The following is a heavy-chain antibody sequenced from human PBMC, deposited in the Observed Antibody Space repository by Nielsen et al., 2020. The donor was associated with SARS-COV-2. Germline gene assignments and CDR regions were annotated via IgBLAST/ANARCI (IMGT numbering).Heavy chain of an antibody. CDR1: GGTFSSYA. CDR2: IVPIFGTA. J-gene: IGHJ4*02. CDR3: ASITAMVEDGGYFDY. D-gene: IGHD5-18*01. Sequence: SVKVSCKASGGTFSSYAISWVRQAPGQGLEWMGGIVPIFGTANYAQKFQGRVTITADKSTSTAYMELSSLRSEDTAVYYCASITAMVEDGGYFDYWGQGTLVTVSS. V-gene: IGHV1-69*06.